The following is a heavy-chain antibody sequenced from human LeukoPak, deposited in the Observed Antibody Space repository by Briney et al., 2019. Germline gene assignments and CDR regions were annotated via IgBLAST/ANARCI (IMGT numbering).Heavy chain of an antibody. V-gene: IGHV3-30*02. CDR1: GFTFSSYG. D-gene: IGHD2-15*01. CDR3: ARDLYHAATFES. Sequence: GGSLRLSCAASGFTFSSYGMHWVRQAPGKGLEWVAFIRYDGSNKYYADSVKGRFTISRDNSKNTLYLQMNGLRAEDTAVYYCARDLYHAATFESWGHGSLVTVSS. CDR2: IRYDGSNK. J-gene: IGHJ4*03.